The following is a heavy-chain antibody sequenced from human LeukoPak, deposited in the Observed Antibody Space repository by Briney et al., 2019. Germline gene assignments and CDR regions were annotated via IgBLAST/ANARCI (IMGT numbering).Heavy chain of an antibody. CDR1: GFTLSSYA. CDR3: AKGNSAYYYDY. D-gene: IGHD1-26*01. CDR2: ITVSGPIA. J-gene: IGHJ4*02. V-gene: IGHV3-23*01. Sequence: GGSLRLSCAASGFTLSSYAMSWVRQAPGKGLEWVSSITVSGPIAYYADSVKGRFTISRDTSKDTLSLQMNSLRAADTAVYYCAKGNSAYYYDYWGQGTLVTVSS.